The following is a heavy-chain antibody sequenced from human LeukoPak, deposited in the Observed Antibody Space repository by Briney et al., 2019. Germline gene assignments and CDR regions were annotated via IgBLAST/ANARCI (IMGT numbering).Heavy chain of an antibody. J-gene: IGHJ1*01. CDR1: GFTFNDYA. D-gene: IGHD1-26*01. CDR2: ISYDGYDK. Sequence: GGSLRLSCAASGFTFNDYAMYWVRQAPGKGLEWVTLISYDGYDKSYADSVKGRFTISRDNSKNTLYLQMNSLRAEDTAVYYCAKDRWELRGYFQHWGQGTLVTVSS. V-gene: IGHV3-30-3*01. CDR3: AKDRWELRGYFQH.